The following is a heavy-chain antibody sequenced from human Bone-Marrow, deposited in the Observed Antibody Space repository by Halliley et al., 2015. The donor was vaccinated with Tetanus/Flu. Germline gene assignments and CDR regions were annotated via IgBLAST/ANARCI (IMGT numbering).Heavy chain of an antibody. V-gene: IGHV3-23*01. CDR3: VRSNGYYAPYFDY. D-gene: IGHD3-10*01. CDR2: ISGSGGST. Sequence: VSGISGSGGSTRCADSVKGLFPTSRDNSKNTLFLQMKSLRGEDTAVYYCVRSNGYYAPYFDYWGQGTLVTVSS. J-gene: IGHJ4*02.